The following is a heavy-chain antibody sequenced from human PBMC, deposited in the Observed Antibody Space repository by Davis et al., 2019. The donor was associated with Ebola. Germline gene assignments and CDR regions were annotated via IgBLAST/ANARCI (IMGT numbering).Heavy chain of an antibody. V-gene: IGHV3-30*18. J-gene: IGHJ4*02. D-gene: IGHD2-2*01. CDR1: GFTFSSYG. CDR3: AKAHIVLVPAAGDY. Sequence: PGGSLRLSCAASGFTFSSYGMHWVRQAPGKGLEWVAVISYDGSNKYYADSVKGRFTISRDNSKNTLYLQMNSLRAEDTAVYYCAKAHIVLVPAAGDYWGQGTLVTVSS. CDR2: ISYDGSNK.